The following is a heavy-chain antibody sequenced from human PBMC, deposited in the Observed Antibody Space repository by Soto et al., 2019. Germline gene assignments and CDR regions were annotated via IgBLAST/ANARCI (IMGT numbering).Heavy chain of an antibody. CDR2: IIPIFGTA. D-gene: IGHD6-13*01. CDR3: ARRNRYSSSWGHYYGMDV. CDR1: GGTFSSYA. V-gene: IGHV1-69*13. J-gene: IGHJ6*02. Sequence: SVKVSCKASGGTFSSYAISWVRQAPGQGLEWMGGIIPIFGTANYAQKFQGRVTITADESTSTAYMELSSLRSEDTAVYYCARRNRYSSSWGHYYGMDVWGQGTTVTVSS.